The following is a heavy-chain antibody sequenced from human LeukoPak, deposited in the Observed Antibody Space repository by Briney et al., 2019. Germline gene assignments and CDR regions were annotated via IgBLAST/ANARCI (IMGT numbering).Heavy chain of an antibody. D-gene: IGHD4-17*01. J-gene: IGHJ4*02. V-gene: IGHV3-23*01. CDR2: ISSSGAST. Sequence: PGGSLRLSCAASGFTFSSYTMGWVRQAPGKGLQRVSGISSSGASTYYADSVKGRFTISRDNSKNTLYLQMNSLRAEDTALYYCAKSPTVTKAYYFDYWGQGTLVTVSS. CDR3: AKSPTVTKAYYFDY. CDR1: GFTFSSYT.